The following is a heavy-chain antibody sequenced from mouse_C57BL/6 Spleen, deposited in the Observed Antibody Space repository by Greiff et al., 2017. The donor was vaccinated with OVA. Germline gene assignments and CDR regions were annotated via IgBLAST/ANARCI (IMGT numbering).Heavy chain of an antibody. D-gene: IGHD2-5*01. J-gene: IGHJ4*01. CDR1: GYTFTSYW. V-gene: IGHV1-52*01. CDR3: ARGRNSNYEEDYAMDY. CDR2: IDPSDSET. Sequence: VQLQQPGAELVRPGSSVKLSCKASGYTFTSYWMHWVKQRPIQGLEWIGNIDPSDSETHYNQKFKDKATLTVDKSSSTAYMQLSSLTSEDSAVYYCARGRNSNYEEDYAMDYWGQGTSVTVSS.